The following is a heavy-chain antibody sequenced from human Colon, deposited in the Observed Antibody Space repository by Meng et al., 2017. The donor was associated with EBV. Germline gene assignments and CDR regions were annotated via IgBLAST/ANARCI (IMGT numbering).Heavy chain of an antibody. Sequence: QVQLQQWGAGLLKPSETLSLTCAVYGGPSSNFHWSWIRQPPGKGLEWIGEMNQSGSTNYNPSLKSRVTISVDASKNQFSLKLSSVTAADTAVYYCARAWGYCSSGSCRTGWGQGTLVTVSS. D-gene: IGHD2-15*01. CDR1: GGPSSNFH. J-gene: IGHJ4*02. CDR2: MNQSGST. V-gene: IGHV4-34*01. CDR3: ARAWGYCSSGSCRTG.